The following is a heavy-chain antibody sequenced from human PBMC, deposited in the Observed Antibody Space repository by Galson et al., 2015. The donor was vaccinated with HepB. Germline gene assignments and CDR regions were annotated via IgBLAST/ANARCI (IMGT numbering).Heavy chain of an antibody. Sequence: SLRLSCAASGFTFNTYAIHWVRQAPGRGLEWVAFMSYDGSNKFYSDSVKGRFTISRDNSKNALYLQMNRLRPEDTAVYYCARSGSGMISPFEFWGQGTLVTVSS. V-gene: IGHV3-30*04. CDR1: GFTFNTYA. J-gene: IGHJ4*02. CDR2: MSYDGSNK. D-gene: IGHD3-16*01. CDR3: ARSGSGMISPFEF.